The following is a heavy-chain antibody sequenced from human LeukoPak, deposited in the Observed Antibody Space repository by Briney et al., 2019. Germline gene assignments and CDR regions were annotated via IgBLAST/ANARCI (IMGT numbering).Heavy chain of an antibody. V-gene: IGHV3-15*01. Sequence: GGSLRLSCAASGFTFSDAWMSWVRQAPGKGLEWVGRIKSKTDGGTLDYAAPVKGRFIISRDDSKYTLYLQMNSLKTEDTAVYYCAREVVRGVHFDYWGQGTLVTVSS. CDR3: AREVVRGVHFDY. CDR2: IKSKTDGGTL. J-gene: IGHJ4*02. CDR1: GFTFSDAW. D-gene: IGHD3-10*01.